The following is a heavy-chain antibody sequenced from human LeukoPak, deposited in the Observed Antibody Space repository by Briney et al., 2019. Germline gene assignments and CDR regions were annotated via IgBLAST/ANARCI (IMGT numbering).Heavy chain of an antibody. J-gene: IGHJ4*02. Sequence: SETLSLTCAVSGYSISSGYYWGWIRQPPGKGLEGIGRIYHRGSTHYNPSLKSRVTLSAATSQNQFSLNLSSVTAAATDVYSCERGVGYYGSEYYFDYWGPGTLVTVSS. CDR1: GYSISSGYY. CDR3: ERGVGYYGSEYYFDY. D-gene: IGHD3-10*01. CDR2: IYHRGST. V-gene: IGHV4-38-2*01.